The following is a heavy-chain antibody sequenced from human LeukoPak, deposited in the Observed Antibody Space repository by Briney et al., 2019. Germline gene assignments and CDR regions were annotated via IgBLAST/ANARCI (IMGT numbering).Heavy chain of an antibody. D-gene: IGHD6-13*01. CDR3: ARAGIAAAGTSPSYYMDV. CDR2: ISYDGSNK. J-gene: IGHJ6*03. CDR1: GFTFSSYA. Sequence: PGRSLRLSCAASGFTFSSYAMHWVRQAPGKGLEWVAVISYDGSNKYYADSVKGRFTISRDNSKNTLYLQMNSLRSEDTAVYYCARAGIAAAGTSPSYYMDVWGKGTTVTISS. V-gene: IGHV3-30*04.